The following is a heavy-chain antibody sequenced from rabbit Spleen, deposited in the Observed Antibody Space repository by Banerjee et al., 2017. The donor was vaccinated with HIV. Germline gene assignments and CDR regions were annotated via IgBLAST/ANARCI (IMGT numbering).Heavy chain of an antibody. CDR1: GFDFSNYG. D-gene: IGHD1-1*01. CDR2: IVTGSSGNS. CDR3: ARGAASDL. Sequence: QEQLVESGGGLVQPGGSLKLSCKASGFDFSNYGVSWVRQAPGKGLEWIGCIVTGSSGNSYYATWAKGRFTISKASSTTVTLQMTSLTAADTATYFCARGAASDLWGPGTLVTVS. V-gene: IGHV1S45*01. J-gene: IGHJ4*01.